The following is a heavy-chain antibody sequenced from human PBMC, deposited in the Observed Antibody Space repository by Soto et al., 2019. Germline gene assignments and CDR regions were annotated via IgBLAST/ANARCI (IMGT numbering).Heavy chain of an antibody. Sequence: GGSLRLSCAASGFTFSTYAMSWVRQAPGKGLEWVSTIDNSGGITYYADSVKGRFTISRDNSKNTLYLQMNSLRAEDTAVYYCAKGGYNYGFLFDCWGQGTTVTVSS. CDR2: IDNSGGIT. CDR3: AKGGYNYGFLFDC. CDR1: GFTFSTYA. D-gene: IGHD5-18*01. V-gene: IGHV3-23*05. J-gene: IGHJ4*03.